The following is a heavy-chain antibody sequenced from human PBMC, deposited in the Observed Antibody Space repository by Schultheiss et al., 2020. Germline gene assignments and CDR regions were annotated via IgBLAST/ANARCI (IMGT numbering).Heavy chain of an antibody. CDR3: ARDDSPNYGSTFPDY. J-gene: IGHJ4*02. D-gene: IGHD4/OR15-4a*01. CDR2: IYYSGST. V-gene: IGHV4-39*07. CDR1: GGSISSSSYY. Sequence: SETLSLTCTVSGGSISSSSYYWGWIRQPPGKGLEWIGYIYYSGSTYYNPSLKSRVTISVDTSKNQFSLKLSSVTAADTAVYYCARDDSPNYGSTFPDYWGQGTLVTVSS.